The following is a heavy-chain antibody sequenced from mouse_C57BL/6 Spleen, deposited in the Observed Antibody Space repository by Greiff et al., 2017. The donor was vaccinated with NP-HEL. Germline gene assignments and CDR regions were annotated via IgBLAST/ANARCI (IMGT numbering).Heavy chain of an antibody. CDR2: INPSSGYT. Sequence: QVQLKESGAELAKPGASVKLSCKASGYTFTSYWMHWVKQRPGQGLEWIGYINPSSGYTKYNQKFKDKATLTADKSSSTAYMQLSSLTYEDSAVYYCASGIYYDYDGFAYWGQGTLVTVSA. V-gene: IGHV1-7*01. CDR1: GYTFTSYW. D-gene: IGHD2-4*01. J-gene: IGHJ3*01. CDR3: ASGIYYDYDGFAY.